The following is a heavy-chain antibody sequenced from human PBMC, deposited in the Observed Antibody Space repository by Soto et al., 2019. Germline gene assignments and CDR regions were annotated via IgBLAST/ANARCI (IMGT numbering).Heavy chain of an antibody. Sequence: SETLSLTCAVSGGSISSGGYSWSWVRQPPGKGLEWIGYIYHSGSTYYNPSLKSRVTISVDRSKNQFSLKLSSVTAADTAVYYCARAYCSGSSCRFDYWGQGTLVPVSS. V-gene: IGHV4-30-2*01. CDR2: IYHSGST. CDR3: ARAYCSGSSCRFDY. D-gene: IGHD2-15*01. CDR1: GGSISSGGYS. J-gene: IGHJ4*02.